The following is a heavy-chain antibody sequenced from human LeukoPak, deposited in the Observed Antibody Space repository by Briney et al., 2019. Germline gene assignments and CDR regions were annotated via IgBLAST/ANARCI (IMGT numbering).Heavy chain of an antibody. Sequence: GSSVKVSCKASGGTFSSYAISWVRQAPGQGLEWMGRIIPILGIANYAQKFQGRVTITADKSTSTAYMELSSLRSEDTAVYYCARSTMVRGGYFDYWGQGTLVTVSS. CDR1: GGTFSSYA. CDR2: IIPILGIA. D-gene: IGHD3-10*01. CDR3: ARSTMVRGGYFDY. J-gene: IGHJ4*02. V-gene: IGHV1-69*04.